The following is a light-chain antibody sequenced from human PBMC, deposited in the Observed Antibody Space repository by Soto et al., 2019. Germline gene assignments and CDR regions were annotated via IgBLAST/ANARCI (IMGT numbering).Light chain of an antibody. CDR1: QAIRND. CDR2: GAS. J-gene: IGKJ5*01. CDR3: QHSYTVPIA. Sequence: AIQMTQSPSSLSASVGDRVTITCRASQAIRNDLGWYQQKPGKAPNLLIFGASNLQSGVPSRFTGSGSGTEFTLTISGLQPEDFATYYCQHSYTVPIAFGQGTRLEIK. V-gene: IGKV1-6*01.